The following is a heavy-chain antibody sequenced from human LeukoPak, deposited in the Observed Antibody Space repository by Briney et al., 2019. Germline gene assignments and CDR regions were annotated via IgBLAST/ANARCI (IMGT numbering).Heavy chain of an antibody. CDR2: ISWNSGSI. CDR3: AKDSERYSGSYSTFDY. V-gene: IGHV3-9*01. CDR1: GFTFDDYA. J-gene: IGHJ4*02. Sequence: GRSLRLSCAASGFTFDDYAMHWVRQAPGKGLEWASGISWNSGSIGYADSVKGRFTISRDNAKNSLYLQMNSLRAEDTALYYCAKDSERYSGSYSTFDYWGQGTLVTVSS. D-gene: IGHD1-26*01.